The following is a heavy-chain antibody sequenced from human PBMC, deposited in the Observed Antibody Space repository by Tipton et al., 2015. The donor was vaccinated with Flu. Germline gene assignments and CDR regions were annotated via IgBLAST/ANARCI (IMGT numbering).Heavy chain of an antibody. J-gene: IGHJ4*02. CDR3: VRGGGPVAAIDF. CDR1: GFTFSHYW. D-gene: IGHD6-19*01. Sequence: SLRLSCATSGFTFSHYWMNWVRQAPGKGLEWVANINQDGSEKHYVESVKGRFTISRDNAKNSLYLQMNSLRAEDTAFYKCVRGGGPVAAIDFWGQGTLVTVSS. CDR2: INQDGSEK. V-gene: IGHV3-7*03.